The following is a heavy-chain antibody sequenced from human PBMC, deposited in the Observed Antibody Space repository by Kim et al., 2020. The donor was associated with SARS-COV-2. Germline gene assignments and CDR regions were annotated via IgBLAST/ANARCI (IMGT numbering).Heavy chain of an antibody. CDR3: ARDPGTQNYDFWSGYYTPFAFDI. D-gene: IGHD3-3*01. J-gene: IGHJ3*02. V-gene: IGHV4-39*07. Sequence: SETLSLTCTVSGGSISSSSYYWGWIRQPPGKGLEWIGSIYYSGSTYYNPSLKSRVTISVDTSKNQFSLKLSSVTAADTAVYYCARDPGTQNYDFWSGYYTPFAFDIWGQGTMVTVSS. CDR2: IYYSGST. CDR1: GGSISSSSYY.